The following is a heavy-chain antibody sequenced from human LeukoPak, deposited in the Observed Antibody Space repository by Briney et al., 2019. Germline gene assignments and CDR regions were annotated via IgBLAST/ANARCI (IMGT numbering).Heavy chain of an antibody. Sequence: PGGSLRLSCAASGFTFSSYGMHWVRQAPGKGLEWVAFIRYDGSNKYYADSVKGRFTISRDNSKNTLYLRMNSLRAEDTAVYYCAKDHAANGDYWGQGTLVTVSP. CDR2: IRYDGSNK. CDR3: AKDHAANGDY. CDR1: GFTFSSYG. V-gene: IGHV3-30*02. J-gene: IGHJ4*02. D-gene: IGHD6-13*01.